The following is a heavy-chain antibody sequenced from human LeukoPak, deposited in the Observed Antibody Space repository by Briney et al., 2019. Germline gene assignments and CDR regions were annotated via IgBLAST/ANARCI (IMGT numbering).Heavy chain of an antibody. V-gene: IGHV3-74*01. CDR3: ARDRSRSIDY. D-gene: IGHD6-6*01. J-gene: IGHJ4*02. CDR1: GFTFSTYW. CDR2: VNTDVSST. Sequence: PGGSLRLSCTASGFTFSTYWMHWVRQAPGKGLVWVSRVNTDVSSTTYADSVKGRFTIFRDNAKNTLYLQMNNLRAEDTAVYYCARDRSRSIDYWGQGTLVTVSS.